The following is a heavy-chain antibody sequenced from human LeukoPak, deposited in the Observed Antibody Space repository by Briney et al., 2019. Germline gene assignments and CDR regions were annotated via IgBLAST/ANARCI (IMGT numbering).Heavy chain of an antibody. CDR3: ARTPLYYDQLYYYGMDV. Sequence: SETLSLTCTVSGGSISSYYWSWVRQPPGKGLEWIGYIYYSGSTNYNPSLKSRVTISVDTSKNQFSLKLSSVTAADTAVYYCARTPLYYDQLYYYGMDVWGQGTTVTVSS. J-gene: IGHJ6*02. D-gene: IGHD3-22*01. CDR2: IYYSGST. V-gene: IGHV4-59*01. CDR1: GGSISSYY.